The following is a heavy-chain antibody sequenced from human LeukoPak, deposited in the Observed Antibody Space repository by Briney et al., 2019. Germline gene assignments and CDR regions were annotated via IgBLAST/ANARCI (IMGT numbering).Heavy chain of an antibody. J-gene: IGHJ4*02. V-gene: IGHV4-4*02. CDR2: IYYSGST. D-gene: IGHD6-13*01. CDR1: GGSISSSNW. CDR3: ARVTSSSWTHWGVDY. Sequence: SGTLSLTCAVSGGSISSSNWWSWIRQPPGKGLEWIGSIYYSGSTYYNPSLKSRVTISVDTSKNQFSLKLSSVTAADTAVYYCARVTSSSWTHWGVDYWGQGTLVTVSS.